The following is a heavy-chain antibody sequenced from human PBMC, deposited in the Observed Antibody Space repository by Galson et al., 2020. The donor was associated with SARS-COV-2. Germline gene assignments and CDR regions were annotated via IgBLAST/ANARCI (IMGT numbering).Heavy chain of an antibody. CDR3: AKIGSTASRDGEDS. D-gene: IGHD4-17*01. Sequence: GGSLRLSCIASGFTFGDYPMHWVRQAPGKGLEWILGISWNSANIGYADSVEGRFTISRDNAKNSLYLQMNSLRVEDTALYYCAKIGSTASRDGEDSWGQGTLVTVSS. CDR2: ISWNSANI. J-gene: IGHJ4*02. V-gene: IGHV3-9*01. CDR1: GFTFGDYP.